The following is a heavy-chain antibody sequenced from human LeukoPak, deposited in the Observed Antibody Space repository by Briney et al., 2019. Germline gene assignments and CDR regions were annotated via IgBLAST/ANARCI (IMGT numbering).Heavy chain of an antibody. CDR2: ISSSSSYI. D-gene: IGHD6-13*01. CDR1: GFTFSSYS. CDR3: ARDRGIAAAGTTSDY. V-gene: IGHV3-21*01. Sequence: PGGSLRLSCSASGFTFSSYSMNWVRQAPGKGLEWVSSISSSSSYIYYADSVKGRFTISRDNAKNSLYLQMNSLRAEDTAVYYCARDRGIAAAGTTSDYWGQGTLVTVSS. J-gene: IGHJ4*02.